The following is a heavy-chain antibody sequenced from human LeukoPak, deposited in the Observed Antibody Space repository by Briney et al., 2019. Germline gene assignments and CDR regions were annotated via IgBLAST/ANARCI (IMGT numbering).Heavy chain of an antibody. J-gene: IGHJ4*02. V-gene: IGHV3-23*01. Sequence: DPGGSLRLSCAASGFTFSSYAMSWVRQAPGKGLEWVSAISGSGGSTYYADSVKGRFTISRDNSKNTLYLQMNSLRAEDTAVYYCAQWLVRGGNLDYWGQGTLVTVSS. D-gene: IGHD6-19*01. CDR3: AQWLVRGGNLDY. CDR2: ISGSGGST. CDR1: GFTFSSYA.